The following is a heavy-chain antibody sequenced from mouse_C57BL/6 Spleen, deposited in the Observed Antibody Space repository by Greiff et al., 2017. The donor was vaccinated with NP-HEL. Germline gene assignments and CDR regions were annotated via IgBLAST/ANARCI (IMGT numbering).Heavy chain of an antibody. V-gene: IGHV2-2*02. CDR2: IWSGAST. CDR3: ASHYDYDRGDYAMDY. Sequence: QVQLQQSGPGLVQPSQSLSITCTVSGFSFTSYCVHWVRQSPGRGLECLVVIWSGASTDYNAPFISSLSISKDNSKSQVFFKMNSLQTNDTAIDYCASHYDYDRGDYAMDYWGQGTSVTVSS. J-gene: IGHJ4*01. D-gene: IGHD2-4*01. CDR1: GFSFTSYC.